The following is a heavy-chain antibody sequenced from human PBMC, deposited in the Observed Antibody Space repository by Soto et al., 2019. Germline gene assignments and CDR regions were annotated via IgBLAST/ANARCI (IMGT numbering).Heavy chain of an antibody. J-gene: IGHJ1*01. CDR2: ISGSGGST. CDR1: GFTFSSYA. Sequence: GGSLRLSCAASGFTFSSYAMGWVRQAPGKGMEWVSAISGSGGSTYYADSVKGRFTISRDNSKNKLYLQMNSLRAEDTAVYYCAKSRDDDGSGSYLYFRHWGQGTLVAVSS. CDR3: AKSRDDDGSGSYLYFRH. V-gene: IGHV3-23*01. D-gene: IGHD3-10*01.